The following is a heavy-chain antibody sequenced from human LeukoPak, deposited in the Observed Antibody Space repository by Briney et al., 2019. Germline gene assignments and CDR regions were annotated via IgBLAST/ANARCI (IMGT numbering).Heavy chain of an antibody. D-gene: IGHD2-15*01. Sequence: GGSLRLSCAASGFTFSSYGMIWVRQAPGKGLEWVSAIGGSGGSTYYADSVKGRFTISRDNSKNTLYLQMNSLRAEDTAVYYCAKSLEGSVAATGFDPWGQGTLVTVSS. CDR3: AKSLEGSVAATGFDP. V-gene: IGHV3-23*01. J-gene: IGHJ5*02. CDR2: IGGSGGST. CDR1: GFTFSSYG.